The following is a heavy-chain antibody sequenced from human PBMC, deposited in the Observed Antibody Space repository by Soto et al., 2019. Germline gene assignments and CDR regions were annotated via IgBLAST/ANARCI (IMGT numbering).Heavy chain of an antibody. CDR3: ARELLYGSGSRNFHYYGMDV. CDR1: GFSFSSYG. CDR2: IWYDGTKR. J-gene: IGHJ6*02. V-gene: IGHV3-33*04. D-gene: IGHD3-10*01. Sequence: QVHLVESGGGVVQPGRSLRLSCAASGFSFSSYGMHWVRQAPGKGLEWVAVIWYDGTKRYYVDQVKGRFTISRDNSKNTLYLQMDSLRGEDTAIYYCARELLYGSGSRNFHYYGMDVWGQGTTVTVSS.